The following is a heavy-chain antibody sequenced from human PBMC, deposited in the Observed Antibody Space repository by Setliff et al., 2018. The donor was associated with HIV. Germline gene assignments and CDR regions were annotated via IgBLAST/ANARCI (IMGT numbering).Heavy chain of an antibody. Sequence: PSETLSLTCAVYGGSFNGYSWTWIRQPPGKGLEWIGGINHSGSTNYNPSLKSRVTISVDTSKSQFSLRLNSVTATDTALYYCARRRDGYNSAPWRNDYWGQGTLVTVSS. J-gene: IGHJ4*02. V-gene: IGHV4-34*01. D-gene: IGHD5-12*01. CDR3: ARRRDGYNSAPWRNDY. CDR1: GGSFNGYS. CDR2: INHSGST.